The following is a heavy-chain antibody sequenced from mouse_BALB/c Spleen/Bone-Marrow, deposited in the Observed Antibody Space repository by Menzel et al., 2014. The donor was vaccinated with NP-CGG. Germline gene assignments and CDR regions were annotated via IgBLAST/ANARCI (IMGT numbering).Heavy chain of an antibody. V-gene: IGHV4-1*02. J-gene: IGHJ3*01. Sequence: EVMLVESGGGLVQPGRSLKLSCAASGFDFSTYWMSWVRQAPGKGLEWIGEINPDSNTINYTPSLKDKFIISRDNAKNTLYLQMSRVNSEDTALYYCARLGYYGWSPYWGQGTLVTVSA. CDR2: INPDSNTI. D-gene: IGHD2-3*01. CDR3: ARLGYYGWSPY. CDR1: GFDFSTYW.